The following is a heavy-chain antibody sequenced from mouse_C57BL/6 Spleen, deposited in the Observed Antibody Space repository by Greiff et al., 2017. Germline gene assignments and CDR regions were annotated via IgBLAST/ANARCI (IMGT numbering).Heavy chain of an antibody. CDR2: IYPGSGST. V-gene: IGHV1-55*01. CDR1: GYTFTSYW. Sequence: QVQLKQPGAELVKPGASVKMSCKASGYTFTSYWITWVKQRPGQGLEWIGDIYPGSGSTNYNEKFKSKATLTVDTSSSTAYMQLSSLTSEDSAVYYCARGTNSYVGYFDVWGTGTTVTVSS. D-gene: IGHD1-1*01. CDR3: ARGTNSYVGYFDV. J-gene: IGHJ1*03.